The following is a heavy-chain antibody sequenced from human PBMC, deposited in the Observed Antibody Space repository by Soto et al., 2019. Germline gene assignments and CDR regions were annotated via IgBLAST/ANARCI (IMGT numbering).Heavy chain of an antibody. J-gene: IGHJ5*02. CDR2: INPSGGST. CDR1: GYTFTSYY. V-gene: IGHV1-46*01. CDR3: ASTNYTPTLKSRVTITVDTSKNQFSMKLSSVTAADTAVYYCARVRGDHPNIVVVVAPTRGDNWFDP. Sequence: GASVKVSCKASGYTFTSYYMHWVRQAPGQGLEWMGIINPSGGSTSYAQKFQGRVTITADESTSTAYMELSSLRSEDTAVYYCASTNYTPTLKSRVTITVDTSKNQFSMKLSSVTAADTAVYYCARVRGDHPNIVVVVAPTRGDNWFDPPGQGTLVTLPS. D-gene: IGHD3-10*01.